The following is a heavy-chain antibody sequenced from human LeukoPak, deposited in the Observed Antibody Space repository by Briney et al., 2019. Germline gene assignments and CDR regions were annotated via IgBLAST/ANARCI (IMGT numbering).Heavy chain of an antibody. D-gene: IGHD3-3*01. CDR1: GFTFSSYE. V-gene: IGHV3-48*03. J-gene: IGHJ6*02. CDR3: ARGTTTYYDFWSGPMDV. Sequence: QPGGSLRLSCAASGFTFSSYEMNWVRQAPGKGLEWVSYISSSGSTIHYADSVKGRFTISRDNAKNSLYLQMNSLRAEDTAVYYCARGTTTYYDFWSGPMDVWGQGTTVTVSS. CDR2: ISSSGSTI.